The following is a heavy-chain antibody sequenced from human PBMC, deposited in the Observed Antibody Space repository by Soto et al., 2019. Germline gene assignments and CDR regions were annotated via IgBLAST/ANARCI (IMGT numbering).Heavy chain of an antibody. J-gene: IGHJ6*02. D-gene: IGHD2-2*01. Sequence: PGESLKISCKGSGYSFTSYWISWVRQMPGRGLEWMGRIDPSDSYTNYSPSFQGHVTISADKSISTAYLQWSSLKASDTAMYYCARGYCSSTSCCVVYYGMDVWGQGTTVTVSS. CDR2: IDPSDSYT. V-gene: IGHV5-10-1*01. CDR3: ARGYCSSTSCCVVYYGMDV. CDR1: GYSFTSYW.